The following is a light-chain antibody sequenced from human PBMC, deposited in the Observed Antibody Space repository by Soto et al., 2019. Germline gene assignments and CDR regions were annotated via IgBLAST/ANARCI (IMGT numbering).Light chain of an antibody. CDR3: QQYDTWHVWT. Sequence: IVLTQSPATLSVSPGEKATLSCRASQSVSSNLAWYQQKPGQAPRLLMYGASTRATAIPARFSGSGSGTEFTLNITSLQAEDIAVYYCQQYDTWHVWTFGQWTKVEI. J-gene: IGKJ1*01. CDR2: GAS. CDR1: QSVSSN. V-gene: IGKV3-15*01.